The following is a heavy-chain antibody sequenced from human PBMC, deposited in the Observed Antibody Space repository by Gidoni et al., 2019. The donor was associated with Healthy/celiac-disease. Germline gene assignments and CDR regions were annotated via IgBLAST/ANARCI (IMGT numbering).Heavy chain of an antibody. CDR3: ARVSLGATAGAFDI. D-gene: IGHD5-12*01. CDR2: IYHSGSS. J-gene: IGHJ3*02. V-gene: IGHV4-31*02. Sequence: HPGKGLEWIGYIYHSGSSYYNPSLKSRVTISVDTSKNQFSLKLSSVTAADTAVYYCARVSLGATAGAFDIWGQGTMVTVS.